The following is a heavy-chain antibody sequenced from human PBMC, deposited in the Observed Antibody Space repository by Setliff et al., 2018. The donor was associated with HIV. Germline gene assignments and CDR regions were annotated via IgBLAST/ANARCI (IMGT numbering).Heavy chain of an antibody. J-gene: IGHJ5*02. CDR3: ARDRSNYGSGSSAYNWFDP. CDR2: IYSTGDT. V-gene: IGHV4-4*07. CDR1: GGSISNFY. Sequence: SETLSLTCSVSGGSISNFYWSWIRQPPGKGLEWVGHIYSTGDTNYNPSLKSRVTLSADTSKDQFSLNLNSVTAADTAVYFCARDRSNYGSGSSAYNWFDPWGLGTLVTVSS. D-gene: IGHD3-10*01.